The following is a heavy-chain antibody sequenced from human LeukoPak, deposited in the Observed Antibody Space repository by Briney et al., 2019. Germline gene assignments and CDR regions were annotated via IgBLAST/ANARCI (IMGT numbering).Heavy chain of an antibody. J-gene: IGHJ3*01. CDR3: AKDWMTSSEDDAFDV. CDR2: IGNLGSST. CDR1: GFTFSAYA. Sequence: GRSLRLSCAASGFTFSAYAMNWVRQAPEKGLEWVSAIGNLGSSTLYADSVKGRFTVSRDNSKNTLYLQMNSLRADDTAVYYCAKDWMTSSEDDAFDVWGPGTMVTVSS. V-gene: IGHV3-23*01. D-gene: IGHD6-6*01.